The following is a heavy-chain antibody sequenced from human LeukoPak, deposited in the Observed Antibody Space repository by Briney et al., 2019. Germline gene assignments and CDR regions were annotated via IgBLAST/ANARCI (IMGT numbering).Heavy chain of an antibody. CDR3: ARVTYYYDSRANWFDP. V-gene: IGHV1-18*01. D-gene: IGHD3-22*01. CDR2: ISAYNGNT. Sequence: ASVKVSCKASGYSFTSYGLSWVRQAPGQGLEWMGWISAYNGNTNYAQKLQGRVTMTTDTSTSTAYMELRSLRSDDTAAYYCARVTYYYDSRANWFDPWGQGTLVTVSS. J-gene: IGHJ5*02. CDR1: GYSFTSYG.